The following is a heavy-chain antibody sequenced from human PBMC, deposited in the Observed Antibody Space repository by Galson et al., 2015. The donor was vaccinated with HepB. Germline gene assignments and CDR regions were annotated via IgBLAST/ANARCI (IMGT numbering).Heavy chain of an antibody. Sequence: SLRLSCAASGFTFSSYAMHWVRQAPGKGLEWVAVISYDGSNKYYADSVKGRFTISRDNSKNTLYLQMNSLRAEDTAVYYCARDQSGSDAFDIWGQGTKVTVSS. CDR1: GFTFSSYA. CDR2: ISYDGSNK. J-gene: IGHJ3*02. V-gene: IGHV3-30-3*01. D-gene: IGHD1-26*01. CDR3: ARDQSGSDAFDI.